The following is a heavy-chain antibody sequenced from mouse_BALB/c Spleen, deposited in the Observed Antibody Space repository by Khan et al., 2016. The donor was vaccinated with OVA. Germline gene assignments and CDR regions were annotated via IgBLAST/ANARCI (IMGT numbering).Heavy chain of an antibody. V-gene: IGHV3-2*02. CDR3: ARWDYDAPNY. CDR2: ITYSGST. Sequence: EVKLLESGPGLAKPSQSLSLTCTVTGYSFTSDYAWNWIRQFPGNKLEWMGFITYSGSTSYNPSLKNRISMTPDTSKNPCFLQLNSVTTEDTATYCCARWDYDAPNYWGQGTTLTVSS. CDR1: GYSFTSDYA. D-gene: IGHD2-4*01. J-gene: IGHJ2*01.